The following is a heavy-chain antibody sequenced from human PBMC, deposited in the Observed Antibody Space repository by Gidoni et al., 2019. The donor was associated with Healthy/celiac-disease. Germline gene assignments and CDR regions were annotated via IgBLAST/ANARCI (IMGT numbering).Heavy chain of an antibody. CDR3: ARDTREYSYGKRHWYFDL. Sequence: EVPLVESGGGLVQPGGSLRLSCAASGFTFSSHSMNWVRQAPGKGLEWVSYISSSSSTIYYADSVKGRFTISRDNAKNSLYLQMNSLRDEDTAVYYCARDTREYSYGKRHWYFDLWGRGTLVTVSS. J-gene: IGHJ2*01. D-gene: IGHD5-18*01. CDR2: ISSSSSTI. V-gene: IGHV3-48*02. CDR1: GFTFSSHS.